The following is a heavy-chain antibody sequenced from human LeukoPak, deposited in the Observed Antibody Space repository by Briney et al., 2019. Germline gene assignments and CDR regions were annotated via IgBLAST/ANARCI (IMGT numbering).Heavy chain of an antibody. J-gene: IGHJ3*02. CDR3: AKDLLTGNDAFDI. Sequence: PGGSLRLSCAASGFTVRSNYMSWVRQAPGKGLEWVSVIYSGGSTYYAASVKGRFTISRDNSKNALYLQMNSLRAEDTAVYYCAKDLLTGNDAFDIWGQGTMVTVSS. V-gene: IGHV3-53*05. D-gene: IGHD7-27*01. CDR2: IYSGGST. CDR1: GFTVRSNY.